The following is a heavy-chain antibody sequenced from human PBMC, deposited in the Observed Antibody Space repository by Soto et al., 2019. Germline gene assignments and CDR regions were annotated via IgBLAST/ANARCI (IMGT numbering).Heavy chain of an antibody. CDR1: GGSFSGYF. J-gene: IGHJ1*01. CDR3: ARGSSSASWVLQH. V-gene: IGHV4-34*01. Sequence: QVQLHQWGAGLLTPSETLSLTCDVSGGSFSGYFWSWIRQSPGKGLEWIGEITHIGGTNYNPSLKSPVTISVDNSKKQFSRKVISVTAADPGVYYGARGSSSASWVLQHWGQGTPVIVSS. D-gene: IGHD6-6*01. CDR2: ITHIGGT.